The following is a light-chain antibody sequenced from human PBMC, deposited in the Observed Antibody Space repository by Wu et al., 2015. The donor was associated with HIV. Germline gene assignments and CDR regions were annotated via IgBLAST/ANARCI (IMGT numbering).Light chain of an antibody. V-gene: IGKV3-11*01. CDR1: QTVSSF. J-gene: IGKJ2*01. CDR2: GAS. CDR3: QQRRYWPLYT. Sequence: SCRASQTVSSFLAWYQXKPGQAPRLLIYGASNRASGIPARFSGSGSDTAFTLTISSLEPEDFALYYCQQRRYWPLYTFGQGTKLEIK.